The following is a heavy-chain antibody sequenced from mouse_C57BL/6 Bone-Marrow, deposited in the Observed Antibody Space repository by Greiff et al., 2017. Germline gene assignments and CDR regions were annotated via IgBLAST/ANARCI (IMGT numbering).Heavy chain of an antibody. CDR1: GYTFTSYW. Sequence: QVQLQQPGAELVKPGASVKLSCKASGYTFTSYWMHWVKQRPGQGLEWIGMIHPNSGSTNYNEKFKSKATLPVDKSSSTAYMQLSSLTSEDSAVYYCARRPLYYDYDGWYFDVWGTGTTVTVSS. CDR2: IHPNSGST. CDR3: ARRPLYYDYDGWYFDV. V-gene: IGHV1-64*01. J-gene: IGHJ1*03. D-gene: IGHD2-4*01.